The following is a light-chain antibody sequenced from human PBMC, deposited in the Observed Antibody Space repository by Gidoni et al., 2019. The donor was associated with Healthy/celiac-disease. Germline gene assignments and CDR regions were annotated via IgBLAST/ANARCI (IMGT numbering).Light chain of an antibody. CDR2: EVS. CDR3: SSYTSSSTVV. CDR1: SSDVGGYNY. Sequence: QSALTQPASVSGFPGQSITISCTGTSSDVGGYNYVSWYQQHPGKAPKLMIYEVSNQPSGVSNRFSGSKSGNMASLTISGLQAEDEADYYCSSYTSSSTVVFGGGTKLTVL. J-gene: IGLJ2*01. V-gene: IGLV2-14*01.